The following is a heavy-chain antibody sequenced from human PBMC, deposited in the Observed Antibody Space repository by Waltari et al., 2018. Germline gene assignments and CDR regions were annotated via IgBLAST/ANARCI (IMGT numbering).Heavy chain of an antibody. CDR1: AGSIRSYY. CDR3: ARESGDYSPFDN. V-gene: IGHV4-4*07. CDR2: IFTSGIT. Sequence: QVQLQESGPGLVKPLETLSLTCSVSAGSIRSYYWSWIRQPAGKGLEWIGHIFTSGITKYNPSLKSRVTMSVDTSKNQFSLKLTSVTAADTAVYYCARESGDYSPFDNWGQGTLVTVSS. J-gene: IGHJ4*02. D-gene: IGHD4-17*01.